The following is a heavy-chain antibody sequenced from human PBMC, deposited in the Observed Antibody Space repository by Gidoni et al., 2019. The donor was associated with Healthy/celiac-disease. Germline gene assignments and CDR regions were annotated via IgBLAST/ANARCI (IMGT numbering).Heavy chain of an antibody. CDR3: ARFSTVTTSYYYGMDV. CDR1: GYTFTGYY. Sequence: QVQLVQSGAEVQKPGASVKVSCKASGYTFTGYYMHWGRQAPGQGLEWMGWINPNSGGTNYAQKFQGRVTMTRDTSISTAYMELSRLRSDDTAVYYCARFSTVTTSYYYGMDVWGQGTTVTVSS. CDR2: INPNSGGT. J-gene: IGHJ6*02. D-gene: IGHD4-17*01. V-gene: IGHV1-2*02.